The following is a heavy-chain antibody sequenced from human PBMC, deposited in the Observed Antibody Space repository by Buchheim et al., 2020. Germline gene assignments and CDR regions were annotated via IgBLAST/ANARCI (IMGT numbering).Heavy chain of an antibody. Sequence: QVQLQESGPGLVKPSQTLSLTCTVSGGSISSGSYYWSWIRQPAGKGLEWIGRIYTSGSTNYNPSLKSRVTISVDTSKHQFSLKLSAVTAADTAVYYCARDGTSYYDFWSGLNYYYGMDVWGQGTT. J-gene: IGHJ6*02. V-gene: IGHV4-61*02. CDR1: GGSISSGSYY. CDR3: ARDGTSYYDFWSGLNYYYGMDV. CDR2: IYTSGST. D-gene: IGHD3-3*01.